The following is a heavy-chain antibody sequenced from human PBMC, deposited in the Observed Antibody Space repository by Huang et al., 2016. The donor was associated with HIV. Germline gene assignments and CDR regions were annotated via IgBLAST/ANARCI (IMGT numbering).Heavy chain of an antibody. J-gene: IGHJ4*02. D-gene: IGHD6-6*01. V-gene: IGHV4-34*01. Sequence: QVQLQQRGAGLLKPSETLSFTCAVYGGSFTGYYWSWFRQPPGQGLEWIGEIDHSGSTNYIPPLRSRVTMSVDTSKNRFSLKLISVTAADTGMYYCASGPDSARTLDFWGQGTLVTVSS. CDR3: ASGPDSARTLDF. CDR2: IDHSGST. CDR1: GGSFTGYY.